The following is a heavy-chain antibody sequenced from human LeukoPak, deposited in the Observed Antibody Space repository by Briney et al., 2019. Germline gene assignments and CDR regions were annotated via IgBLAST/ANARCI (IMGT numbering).Heavy chain of an antibody. D-gene: IGHD3-9*01. CDR3: ARDLNILTGYSPRAFDI. CDR1: GYSFNSHH. CDR2: NFFHDGTT. J-gene: IGHJ3*02. Sequence: ASVKVSCKPSGYSFNSHHVHWVRQAPGQGLEWMGINFFHDGTTSNTQKFPGRLTMTRDTSTSTVYMELSSLRSDDTAVYYCARDLNILTGYSPRAFDIWGQGTMVTVSS. V-gene: IGHV1-46*02.